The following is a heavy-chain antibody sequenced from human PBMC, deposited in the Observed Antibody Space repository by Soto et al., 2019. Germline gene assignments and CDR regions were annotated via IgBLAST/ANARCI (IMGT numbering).Heavy chain of an antibody. Sequence: SETLSLTCTVSGGSISSYYWSWIRQPPGKGLEWIGYIYYSGSTNYSTSLKTRLTISKDTSKNQVVLTMTNMDPVDTATYYCARFRITGIKAFDYWGQGALVTVSS. V-gene: IGHV4-59*01. CDR3: ARFRITGIKAFDY. J-gene: IGHJ4*02. D-gene: IGHD1-20*01. CDR2: IYYSGST. CDR1: GGSISSYY.